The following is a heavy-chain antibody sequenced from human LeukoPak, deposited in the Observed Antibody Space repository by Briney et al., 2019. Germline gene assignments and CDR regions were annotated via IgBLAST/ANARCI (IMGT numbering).Heavy chain of an antibody. CDR1: GFTFSNNW. CDR3: AMTKEG. V-gene: IGHV3-74*01. Sequence: VGSLRLSCAASGFTFSNNWMHWVRQAPGKGLVWVSRINSDGRTTTYADSVKGRFTISRDNAKNTLYLQMNSLRAEDTAVYYCAMTKEGWGQGTLVTVSS. J-gene: IGHJ4*02. CDR2: INSDGRTT.